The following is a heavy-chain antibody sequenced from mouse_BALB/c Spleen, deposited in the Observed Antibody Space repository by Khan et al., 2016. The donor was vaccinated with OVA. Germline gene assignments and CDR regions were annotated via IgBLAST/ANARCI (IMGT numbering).Heavy chain of an antibody. J-gene: IGHJ4*01. CDR1: GYSITSDYA. CDR2: ISYSGST. V-gene: IGHV3-2*02. D-gene: IGHD2-3*01. Sequence: EVQLVESGPGLVKPSQSLSLTCTVTGYSITSDYAWNWIRQFPGNKLEWMGYISYSGSTNYNPALKSRISITRDTSKNHVFLQLNSVTTEDTATYYVARDGYRYNYDMDYWGQGTSVTVSS. CDR3: ARDGYRYNYDMDY.